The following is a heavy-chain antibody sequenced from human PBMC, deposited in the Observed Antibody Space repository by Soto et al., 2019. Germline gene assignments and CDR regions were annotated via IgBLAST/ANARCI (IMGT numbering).Heavy chain of an antibody. CDR3: ARDQCSGGSCYLFDY. CDR1: GFTFSSYG. CDR2: IWYDGSNK. J-gene: IGHJ4*02. D-gene: IGHD2-15*01. Sequence: GGSLRLSCAASGFTFSSYGMHWVRQAPGKGLEWVAVIWYDGSNKYYADSVKGRFTISRDNSKNTLYLQMNSLRAEDTAVYYCARDQCSGGSCYLFDYWGQGTLVTVSS. V-gene: IGHV3-33*01.